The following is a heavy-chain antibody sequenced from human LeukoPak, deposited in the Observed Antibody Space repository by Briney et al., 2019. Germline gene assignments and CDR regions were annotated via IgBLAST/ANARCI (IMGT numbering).Heavy chain of an antibody. Sequence: ASVKVSCKASGYTFTSYAMHWVRQAPGQRLEWMGWINAGNGNTKYSLKFQGRVTITRDTSASTAYMELSSLRSEDTAVYYCASDRSYDWFDPWGQGTLVTVSS. D-gene: IGHD3-16*01. CDR1: GYTFTSYA. J-gene: IGHJ5*02. CDR2: INAGNGNT. V-gene: IGHV1-3*01. CDR3: ASDRSYDWFDP.